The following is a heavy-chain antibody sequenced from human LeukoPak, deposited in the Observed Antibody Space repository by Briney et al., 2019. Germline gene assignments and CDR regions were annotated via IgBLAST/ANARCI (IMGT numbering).Heavy chain of an antibody. J-gene: IGHJ4*02. CDR2: ISSDSSYI. CDR3: ARDPNVLGITPYYFDF. Sequence: GGSLRLSCAASGVTFSDYTMTWVRQAPGKGLEWIASISSDSSYIDYADSVKGRFTISRDNAKNSLFLKTDTLRGDDTGIYYCARDPNVLGITPYYFDFWGQGTLVTVSS. D-gene: IGHD3-10*02. V-gene: IGHV3-21*01. CDR1: GVTFSDYT.